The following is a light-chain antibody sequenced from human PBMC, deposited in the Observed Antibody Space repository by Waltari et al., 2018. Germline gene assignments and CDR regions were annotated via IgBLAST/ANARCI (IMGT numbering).Light chain of an antibody. Sequence: VTISCTGASSDRNFNSVSWYQQHPGKAPKIIIYGVTKRPSGVPDRFSGSKSGNTASLTVSGLQVEDEAHYYCSLSGGINNFVVFGGGTKLTVL. CDR2: GVT. J-gene: IGLJ2*01. V-gene: IGLV2-8*01. CDR3: SLSGGINNFVV. CDR1: SSDRNFNS.